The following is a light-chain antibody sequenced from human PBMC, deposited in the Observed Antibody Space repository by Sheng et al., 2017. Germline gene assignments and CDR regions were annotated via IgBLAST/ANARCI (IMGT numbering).Light chain of an antibody. CDR1: QSVGSSY. CDR2: GGS. J-gene: IGKJ2*01. V-gene: IGKV3-20*01. Sequence: EIVLTQSPGTLSVSPGERATLSCRASQSVGSSYLAWYQQKPGQAPRLLIYGGSSRATGIPDRFSGSGSGTDFTLSISRLEPEDFAVYYCQQYGSSPYTFGQGTKLEI. CDR3: QQYGSSPYT.